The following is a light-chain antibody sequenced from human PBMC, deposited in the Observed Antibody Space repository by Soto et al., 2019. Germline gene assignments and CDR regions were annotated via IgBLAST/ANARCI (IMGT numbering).Light chain of an antibody. V-gene: IGKV3-15*01. Sequence: EIVMTQSPATLSVSPGERATLSCRASQSVYSNLAWYQQKPGQAPRLLIDGASTRATGIPARFSGSGSGTEFTLTISSLQSEDFAVYYCQQYNNWPPWTFGQGTKVEIK. CDR2: GAS. J-gene: IGKJ1*01. CDR3: QQYNNWPPWT. CDR1: QSVYSN.